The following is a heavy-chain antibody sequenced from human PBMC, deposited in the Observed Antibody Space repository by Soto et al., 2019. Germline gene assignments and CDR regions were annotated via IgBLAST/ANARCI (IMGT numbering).Heavy chain of an antibody. CDR3: ARQDDYGGKPGDHYLDY. Sequence: GGSLRLSCAASGFTFSSYEMNWVRQAPGKGLEWVSYISSSGSTIYYADSVKGRFTISRDNAKNSLYLQMNSLRAEDTAVYYCARQDDYGGKPGDHYLDYWGQGTLVTVSS. D-gene: IGHD4-17*01. CDR1: GFTFSSYE. V-gene: IGHV3-48*03. CDR2: ISSSGSTI. J-gene: IGHJ4*02.